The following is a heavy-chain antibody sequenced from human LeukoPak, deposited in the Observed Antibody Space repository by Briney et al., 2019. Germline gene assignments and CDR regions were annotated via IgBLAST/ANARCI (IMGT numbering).Heavy chain of an antibody. CDR3: AKDREVPAMGIVDS. V-gene: IGHV3-23*01. Sequence: GGSLRLSCAGSGFIFSSYAMSWVRQAPGKGLEWVSSLSGSGGSTYYTDSVKGRFAVSRDNSKNTLYLQMNSLRAEDTAVYYCAKDREVPAMGIVDSWGQGTLVTVSS. CDR2: LSGSGGST. D-gene: IGHD5-18*01. CDR1: GFIFSSYA. J-gene: IGHJ4*02.